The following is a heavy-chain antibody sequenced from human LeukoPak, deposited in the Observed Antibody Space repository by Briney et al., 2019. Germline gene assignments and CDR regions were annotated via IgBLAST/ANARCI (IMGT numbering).Heavy chain of an antibody. V-gene: IGHV3-23*01. CDR3: ARPYYDFWSGYYTHFDY. CDR1: GFTFSSHG. CDR2: ISPSGDIT. J-gene: IGHJ4*02. Sequence: GGSLRLSCAASGFTFSSHGINWVRQAPGKGLEWVSGISPSGDITYYTDSVQGRFTISRDNSKNMMYVQMNSLRAEDTAVYYCARPYYDFWSGYYTHFDYWGQGTLVTVSS. D-gene: IGHD3-3*01.